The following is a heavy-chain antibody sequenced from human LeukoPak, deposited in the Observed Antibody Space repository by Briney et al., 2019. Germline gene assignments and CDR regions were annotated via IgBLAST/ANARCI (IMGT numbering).Heavy chain of an antibody. Sequence: ASVKVSCKASGYTFTSNYMHWVRQAPGQGLEWMGIINPSGGITSYAQKFQGRVTMTRDTSTGAVDMELSSLRSEDTAVYYCARGAHLLGVLDYWGQGTLVTVSS. D-gene: IGHD1-26*01. J-gene: IGHJ4*02. V-gene: IGHV1-46*03. CDR2: INPSGGIT. CDR1: GYTFTSNY. CDR3: ARGAHLLGVLDY.